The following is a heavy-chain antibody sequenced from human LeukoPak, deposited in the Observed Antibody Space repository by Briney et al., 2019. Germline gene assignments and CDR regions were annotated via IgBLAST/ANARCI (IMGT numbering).Heavy chain of an antibody. CDR3: ARHFYDSRGGYSFSLDF. V-gene: IGHV4-59*08. CDR1: GGSVSGYY. CDR2: IYDSGTT. J-gene: IGHJ4*02. Sequence: SETLSLTCTVSGGSVSGYYWSWIRQPPGKGLEWIGYIYDSGTTQYNPALQSRATISVDTSTNQLSLMLSSVTAAATAVYPCARHFYDSRGGYSFSLDFWGQGRLVIVSS. D-gene: IGHD1-26*01.